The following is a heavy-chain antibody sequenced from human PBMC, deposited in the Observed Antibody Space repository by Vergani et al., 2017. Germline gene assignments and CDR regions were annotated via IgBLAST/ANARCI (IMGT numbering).Heavy chain of an antibody. D-gene: IGHD3-3*01. V-gene: IGHV3-33*01. CDR2: IWYDGSNK. CDR3: ARDRAIFGVVIRYYYYMDV. Sequence: QVQLVESGGGVVQPWRSLRLSCAASGFTFSSYGMHWVRQAPGKGLEWVAVIWYDGSNKYYADSVKGRFTISRDNSKNTLYLQMNSLRAEDTAVYYCARDRAIFGVVIRYYYYMDVWGKGTTVTVSS. CDR1: GFTFSSYG. J-gene: IGHJ6*03.